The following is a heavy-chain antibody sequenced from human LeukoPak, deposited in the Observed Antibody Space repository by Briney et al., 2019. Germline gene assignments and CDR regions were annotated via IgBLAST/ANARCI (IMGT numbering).Heavy chain of an antibody. J-gene: IGHJ4*02. CDR2: ISGSGDST. V-gene: IGHV3-23*01. Sequence: GGSLRLSCVVSGSTFSTYAMNWVRQAPGKGLEWVSVISGSGDSTHYADSVKGRFTISRDNSKNTLYLQMNSLRAEDTAVYYCAKGTLMDTARLTLDYWGQGTLVTVSS. D-gene: IGHD6-6*01. CDR1: GSTFSTYA. CDR3: AKGTLMDTARLTLDY.